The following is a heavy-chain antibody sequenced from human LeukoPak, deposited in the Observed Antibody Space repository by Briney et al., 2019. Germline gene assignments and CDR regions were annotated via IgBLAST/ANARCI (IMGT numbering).Heavy chain of an antibody. Sequence: GGSLRLSCAASGFTFSNYWMSWVRQAPGKGVEWVANIKQDRSEKYYVDSVKGRFTISRDNAKNSLYLQMNSLRAEDTAVYYCARERLNYYDRSGPFDYWGQGTLVTVSS. D-gene: IGHD3-22*01. V-gene: IGHV3-7*01. CDR3: ARERLNYYDRSGPFDY. J-gene: IGHJ4*02. CDR1: GFTFSNYW. CDR2: IKQDRSEK.